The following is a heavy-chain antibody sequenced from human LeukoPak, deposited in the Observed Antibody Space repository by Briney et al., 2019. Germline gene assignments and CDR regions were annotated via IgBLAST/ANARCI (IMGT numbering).Heavy chain of an antibody. CDR3: AREAHIVVVPAAIPHNWFDP. Sequence: PGGSLRLSCAASGFTFSNYAMSWVRQAPGKGLEWVAVISYDGSNKYYADSVKGRFTISRDNAKNSLYLQMNSLRAEDTAVYYCAREAHIVVVPAAIPHNWFDPWGQGTLVTVSS. CDR2: ISYDGSNK. D-gene: IGHD2-2*02. CDR1: GFTFSNYA. V-gene: IGHV3-30*04. J-gene: IGHJ5*02.